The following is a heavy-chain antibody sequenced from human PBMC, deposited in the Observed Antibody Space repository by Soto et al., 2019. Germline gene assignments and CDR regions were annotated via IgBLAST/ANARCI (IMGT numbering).Heavy chain of an antibody. Sequence: ASVKVSCKASGYTFTGYYMHWVRQAPGQGLEWMGWINPNSGGTNYAQKFQGRVTMTRDTSISTAYMELNRMRSDDTAVYFCARDQSPYSGRPSMDVCGQGTTGT. CDR3: ARDQSPYSGRPSMDV. D-gene: IGHD4-4*01. CDR2: INPNSGGT. V-gene: IGHV1-2*02. J-gene: IGHJ6*02. CDR1: GYTFTGYY.